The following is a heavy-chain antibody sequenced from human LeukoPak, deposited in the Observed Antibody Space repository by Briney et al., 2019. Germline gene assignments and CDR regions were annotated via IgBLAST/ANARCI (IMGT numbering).Heavy chain of an antibody. Sequence: PSETLSLTCTVSGGSISSGSYYWSWIRQPAGKGLEWIGRIYTSGSTNYNPSLKSRVTISVDTSKNQFSLKLTSVTAADTAVYYCARDRQWLEFDYWGQGTLVTVSS. CDR1: GGSISSGSYY. CDR2: IYTSGST. CDR3: ARDRQWLEFDY. D-gene: IGHD6-19*01. V-gene: IGHV4-61*02. J-gene: IGHJ4*02.